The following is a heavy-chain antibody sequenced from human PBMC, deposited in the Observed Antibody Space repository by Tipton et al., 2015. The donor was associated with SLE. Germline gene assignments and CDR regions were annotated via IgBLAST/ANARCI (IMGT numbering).Heavy chain of an antibody. V-gene: IGHV4-59*07. CDR3: ARHGRGSRGFDY. CDR1: GGSFSGYY. J-gene: IGHJ4*02. Sequence: TLSLTCAVYGGSFSGYYWSWIRQPPGKGLEWIGYIYYSGSTNYNPSLKSRVTISVDTSKNQFSLKLSSVTAADTAVYYCARHGRGSRGFDYWGQGTLVTVSS. D-gene: IGHD2/OR15-2a*01. CDR2: IYYSGST.